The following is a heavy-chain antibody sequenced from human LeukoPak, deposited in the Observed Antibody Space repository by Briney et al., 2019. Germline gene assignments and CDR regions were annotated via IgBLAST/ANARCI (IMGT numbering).Heavy chain of an antibody. CDR3: AREVVGATSVDWFDP. Sequence: GGSLRLSCAAPGFTGSNNYMSWVRQAPGKGLEWVSAIHSSGGTYYADSVKGRFTISRDTSKNTLYLQINSLRAEDTALYHCAREVVGATSVDWFDPWGQGTLVTVSS. CDR2: IHSSGGT. V-gene: IGHV3-53*01. D-gene: IGHD1-26*01. J-gene: IGHJ5*02. CDR1: GFTGSNNY.